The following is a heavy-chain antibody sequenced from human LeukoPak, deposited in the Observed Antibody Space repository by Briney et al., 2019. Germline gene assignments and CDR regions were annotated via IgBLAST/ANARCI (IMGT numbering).Heavy chain of an antibody. J-gene: IGHJ6*02. CDR1: GFTFSSYA. V-gene: IGHV3-30-3*01. CDR2: ISYDGSNK. D-gene: IGHD3-10*01. CDR3: ARDSRATLVITIGGMDV. Sequence: GGSLRLSCAASGFTFSSYAMHWVRQAPGKGLEWVAVISYDGSNKYYADSVKGRFTISRDNSKNTLYLQMNSLRAEDTAVYYCARDSRATLVITIGGMDVWGQGTTVTVSS.